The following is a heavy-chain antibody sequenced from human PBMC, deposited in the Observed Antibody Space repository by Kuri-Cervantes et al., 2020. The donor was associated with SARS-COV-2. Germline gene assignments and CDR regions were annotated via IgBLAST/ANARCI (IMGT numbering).Heavy chain of an antibody. Sequence: SETLSLTCTVSGGSISSSSYYWSWIRQPPGKGLEWIGYIYYSGSTNYNPSLKSRVTISVDTSKNQFSLKLNSVTAADTAVYYCARELGLTTVNWFDPWGQGTLVTVSS. V-gene: IGHV4-61*01. CDR2: IYYSGST. J-gene: IGHJ5*02. D-gene: IGHD4-17*01. CDR3: ARELGLTTVNWFDP. CDR1: GGSISSSSYY.